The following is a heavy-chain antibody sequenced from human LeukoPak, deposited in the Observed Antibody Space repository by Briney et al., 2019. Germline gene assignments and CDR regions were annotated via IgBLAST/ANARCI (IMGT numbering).Heavy chain of an antibody. V-gene: IGHV4-34*01. Sequence: SETLSLTCAVYGGSFSGYYWSWIRQPPGKGLEWIGEINHSGSTNYNPSLKSRVTISVDTSKNQFSLKLSSVTAADTAVYYCARGIVGAIRLFDYWGQGTLVTVSS. J-gene: IGHJ4*02. CDR3: ARGIVGAIRLFDY. D-gene: IGHD1-26*01. CDR2: INHSGST. CDR1: GGSFSGYY.